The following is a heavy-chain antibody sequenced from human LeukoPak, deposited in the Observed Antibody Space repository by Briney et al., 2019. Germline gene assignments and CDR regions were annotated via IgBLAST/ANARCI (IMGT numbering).Heavy chain of an antibody. J-gene: IGHJ5*02. CDR1: GYSFTDYY. D-gene: IGHD3-3*01. Sequence: GASVRVSCKTSGYSFTDYYIHWVRQAPGQGLEWMGWINTKSCRTSSARKFQGRVTMTRDPSITTVYMDMAWLTSDDTAIYFCARADFIDAGPYLIGPWGQGTLVTVYS. CDR2: INTKSCRT. CDR3: ARADFIDAGPYLIGP. V-gene: IGHV1-2*02.